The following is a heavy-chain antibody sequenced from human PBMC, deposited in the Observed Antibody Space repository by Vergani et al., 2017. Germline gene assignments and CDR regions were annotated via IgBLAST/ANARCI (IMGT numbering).Heavy chain of an antibody. CDR1: GYTFSSYA. D-gene: IGHD3-3*02. J-gene: IGHJ6*03. CDR3: ASPFSCYYYSMDV. CDR2: ISGSGGST. Sequence: EVQLLESGGGLVQPGGSLRLSCAASGYTFSSYAMSWVRQAPGKGLEWVSAISGSGGSTYYADSVKGRFTISRDNSKNTLYLQMESLTAADTAVYYCASPFSCYYYSMDVWGEGTTVTVSS. V-gene: IGHV3-23*01.